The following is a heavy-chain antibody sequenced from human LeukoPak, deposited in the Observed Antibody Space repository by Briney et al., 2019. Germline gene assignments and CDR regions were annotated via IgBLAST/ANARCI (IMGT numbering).Heavy chain of an antibody. Sequence: GGSLRLSCAASRFTFTSYWMSWARQAPGKGLEWVANIKQDGSEKYYVDSVKGRFTISRDNAKNSLYLQMNSLRAEDTAVYYCARDKWELHYWGQGTLVTVSS. CDR1: RFTFTSYW. CDR2: IKQDGSEK. J-gene: IGHJ4*02. CDR3: ARDKWELHY. D-gene: IGHD1-26*01. V-gene: IGHV3-7*01.